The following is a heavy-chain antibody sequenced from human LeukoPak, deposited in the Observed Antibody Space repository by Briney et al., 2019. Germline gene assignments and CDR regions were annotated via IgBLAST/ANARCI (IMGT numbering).Heavy chain of an antibody. V-gene: IGHV1-69*01. CDR1: GGTFSKYT. Sequence: SVKVSCKASGGTFSKYTISWVRQRPGQGLEWMGGITPLFGTANYAQKFQGRVTITADESASTVYMELSSLRSEDTAVYYCARDLIRDPRFDPWGQGTLVTVSS. CDR2: ITPLFGTA. CDR3: ARDLIRDPRFDP. D-gene: IGHD3-10*01. J-gene: IGHJ5*02.